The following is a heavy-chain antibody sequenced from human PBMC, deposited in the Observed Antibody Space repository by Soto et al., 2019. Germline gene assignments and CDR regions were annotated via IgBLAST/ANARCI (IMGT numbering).Heavy chain of an antibody. V-gene: IGHV4-59*01. J-gene: IGHJ4*02. CDR3: VILPLVQTVIDY. CDR1: GDSISTYY. CDR2: IFYSGGT. D-gene: IGHD1-1*01. Sequence: SETLSLTCTVSGDSISTYYWSWSRQPPGKGLQWIGYIFYSGGTAYNPSLKSRVTISLDMSKTQISLKLSSVTTADTATCVCVILPLVQTVIDYWGQGTRVTSPQ.